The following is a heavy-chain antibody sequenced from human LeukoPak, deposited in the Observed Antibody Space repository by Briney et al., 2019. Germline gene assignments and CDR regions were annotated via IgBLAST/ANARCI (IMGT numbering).Heavy chain of an antibody. D-gene: IGHD2-15*01. J-gene: IGHJ6*03. V-gene: IGHV4-4*07. CDR2: IYTSGST. Sequence: SETLSLTCTVSGGSISSYYWSWIRQPAGKGLEWIGRIYTSGSTNYNPSLKSRVTMSVDTSKNQFSLKLSSVTAADTAVYYCARQIRAVGATAGNYYYHMDVWGKGTTVTVSS. CDR3: ARQIRAVGATAGNYYYHMDV. CDR1: GGSISSYY.